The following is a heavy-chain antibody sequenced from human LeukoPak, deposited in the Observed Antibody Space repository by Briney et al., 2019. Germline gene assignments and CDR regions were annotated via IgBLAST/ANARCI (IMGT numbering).Heavy chain of an antibody. CDR3: AREGYSPRDGYNFNFDY. V-gene: IGHV3-7*01. J-gene: IGHJ4*02. Sequence: PGRSLRLSCAASGFTFSSYWMSWVRQAPGKVLEWVANIKQDGSEKYYVDSVKGRFTISRDNAKNSLYLQMNSLRAEDTAVYYCAREGYSPRDGYNFNFDYWGQGTLVTVSS. CDR1: GFTFSSYW. CDR2: IKQDGSEK. D-gene: IGHD5-24*01.